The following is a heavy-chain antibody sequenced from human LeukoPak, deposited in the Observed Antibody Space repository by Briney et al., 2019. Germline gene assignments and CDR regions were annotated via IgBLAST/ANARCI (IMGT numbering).Heavy chain of an antibody. V-gene: IGHV4-59*01. CDR3: ARDYSNYIMDY. D-gene: IGHD4-11*01. CDR2: IYYSGST. Sequence: PSETLSLTCTVSGGSISTYYRSWIRQPPGKGLEWIGYIYYSGSTNYNPSLKSRVTISVDTSKNQFSLKLSSVTAADTAVYYCARDYSNYIMDYWGQGTLVTVSS. CDR1: GGSISTYY. J-gene: IGHJ4*02.